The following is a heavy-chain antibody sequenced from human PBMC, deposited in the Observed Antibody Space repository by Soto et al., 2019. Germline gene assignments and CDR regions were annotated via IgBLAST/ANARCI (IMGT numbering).Heavy chain of an antibody. J-gene: IGHJ4*02. D-gene: IGHD3-10*01. CDR1: GFTFSSNA. V-gene: IGHV3-23*01. CDR2: ISGGGGNT. CDR3: AKPPHFYHSGSYYTIDY. Sequence: GGSLRLSCAASGFTFSSNAMSWVRQAPGKGLEWVSAISGGGGNTDYADSVKGRFTISRDNSKNTLYLQMNSLRAEDTAVYYCAKPPHFYHSGSYYTIDYWGQGTLVTVSS.